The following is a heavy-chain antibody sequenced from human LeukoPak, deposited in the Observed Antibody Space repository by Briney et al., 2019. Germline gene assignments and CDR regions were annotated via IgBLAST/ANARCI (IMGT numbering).Heavy chain of an antibody. CDR1: GYTFTSYY. Sequence: ASVKVSCKASGYTFTSYYMHWVRQAPGQGLEWMGWINPNSGGTNYAQKFQGRVTMTRDTSISTAYMELSRLRSDDTAVYYCARVEYSSSSVNYWGQGTLVTVSS. D-gene: IGHD6-6*01. J-gene: IGHJ4*02. CDR2: INPNSGGT. V-gene: IGHV1-2*02. CDR3: ARVEYSSSSVNY.